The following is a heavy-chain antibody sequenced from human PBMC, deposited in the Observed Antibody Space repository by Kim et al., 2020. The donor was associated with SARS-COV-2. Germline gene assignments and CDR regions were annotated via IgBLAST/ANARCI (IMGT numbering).Heavy chain of an antibody. CDR3: ARGGRCSSTTCYQKPVDY. Sequence: SETLSLTCAVYGGSFSGYYWSWIRQPPGKGLEWIGEINHSGSTNYNPSLKSRVTISVDTSKNQFSLKLSSVTAADTAVYYCARGGRCSSTTCYQKPVDY. J-gene: IGHJ4*01. V-gene: IGHV4-34*01. CDR1: GGSFSGYY. CDR2: INHSGST. D-gene: IGHD2-2*01.